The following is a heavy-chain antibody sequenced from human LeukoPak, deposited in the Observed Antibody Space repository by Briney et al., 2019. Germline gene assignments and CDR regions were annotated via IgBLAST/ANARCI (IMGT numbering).Heavy chain of an antibody. V-gene: IGHV3-30*02. D-gene: IGHD3-22*01. Sequence: GGSLRLSCAASGFTFSSYGMHWVRQAPGKGLEWVAFIRYDGSNKYYADSVKGRFTISRDNSKNTLYLQMNSLRAEDTAVYYCAKDSGAPRYDSSGYCFDYWGQGTLVTVSS. CDR1: GFTFSSYG. CDR2: IRYDGSNK. CDR3: AKDSGAPRYDSSGYCFDY. J-gene: IGHJ4*02.